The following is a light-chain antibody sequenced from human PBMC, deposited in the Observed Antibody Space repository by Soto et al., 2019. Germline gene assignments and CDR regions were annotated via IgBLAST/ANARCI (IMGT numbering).Light chain of an antibody. CDR2: DAS. CDR3: QQYNSYQYT. J-gene: IGKJ2*01. Sequence: DIQMTHSPSTLSASVGDRITITCRASQSISSWLAWYQQKPGKAPKLLIYDASSLESGVPSRFSGSGSGTEFTLTISSLQPDDFATYYCQQYNSYQYTFGQGTKVDIK. V-gene: IGKV1-5*01. CDR1: QSISSW.